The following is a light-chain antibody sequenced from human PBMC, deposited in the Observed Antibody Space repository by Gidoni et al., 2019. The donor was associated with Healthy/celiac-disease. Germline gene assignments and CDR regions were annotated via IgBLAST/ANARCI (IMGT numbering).Light chain of an antibody. CDR2: GAS. CDR1: QSVSSSY. CDR3: QQYGSSPMYT. J-gene: IGKJ2*01. V-gene: IGKV3-20*01. Sequence: DIVFTHSPGTLSLSPGERATLAFSASQSVSSSYLDWYQQTPGQAPRLLIYGASSRATGIPDRVSGSGSGTDFTLTISRLEPEGFAVYYCQQYGSSPMYTCGQGTKLEIK.